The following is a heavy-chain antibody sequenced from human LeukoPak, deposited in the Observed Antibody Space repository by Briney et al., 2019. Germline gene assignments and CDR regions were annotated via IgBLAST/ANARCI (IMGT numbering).Heavy chain of an antibody. Sequence: GGSLRLSCAASGFTFSSYSMSWVRQAPGKGLEWVSAISGSGGSTYYADSVKGRFTISRDNSKNTLYLQMNSLRAEDTAVYYCATSSGYRNYFDYWGQGTLVTVSS. D-gene: IGHD3-22*01. CDR1: GFTFSSYS. CDR2: ISGSGGST. J-gene: IGHJ4*02. V-gene: IGHV3-23*01. CDR3: ATSSGYRNYFDY.